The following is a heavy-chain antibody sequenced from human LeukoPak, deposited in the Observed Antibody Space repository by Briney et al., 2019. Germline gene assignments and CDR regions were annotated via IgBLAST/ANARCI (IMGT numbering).Heavy chain of an antibody. D-gene: IGHD6-19*01. CDR1: GFTFSRYG. J-gene: IGHJ4*02. V-gene: IGHV3-33*01. CDR3: ARVPYSSGWSFDY. CDR2: IWCDGNKK. Sequence: GGSLRLSCAAPGFTFSRYGMHWVRQAPGKGLEWVAVIWCDGNKKYYADSVKGRFAISRDNSKNTLYLQMNSLSAEDTALYYCARVPYSSGWSFDYWGQGTLVTVSS.